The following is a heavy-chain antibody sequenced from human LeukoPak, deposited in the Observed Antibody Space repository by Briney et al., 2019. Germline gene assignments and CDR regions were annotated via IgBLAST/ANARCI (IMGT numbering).Heavy chain of an antibody. CDR3: ARAVTTVTNFDY. D-gene: IGHD4-17*01. J-gene: IGHJ4*02. V-gene: IGHV1-2*06. Sequence: ASVKVSCKASGYTFTGYYMYWVRQAPGQGLEWMGRINPNSGGTNYAQKFQGRVTMTRDTSISTAYMELSRLRSDDTAVYYCARAVTTVTNFDYWGQGTLVTVST. CDR2: INPNSGGT. CDR1: GYTFTGYY.